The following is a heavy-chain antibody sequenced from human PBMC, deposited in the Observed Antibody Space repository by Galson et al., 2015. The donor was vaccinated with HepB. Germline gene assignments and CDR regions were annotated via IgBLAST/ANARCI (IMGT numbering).Heavy chain of an antibody. Sequence: SLRLSCAACGFSFSRCGMHGVRQAPGKGLEWVAVSSHDGSEEHYGDSVKGRFTISRDNSKNILYLQMDRLRDEDTAVYYCVKEESSGYYRTADYWGQGTLVTVSS. CDR2: SSHDGSEE. D-gene: IGHD5-18*01. CDR1: GFSFSRCG. V-gene: IGHV3-30*18. J-gene: IGHJ4*02. CDR3: VKEESSGYYRTADY.